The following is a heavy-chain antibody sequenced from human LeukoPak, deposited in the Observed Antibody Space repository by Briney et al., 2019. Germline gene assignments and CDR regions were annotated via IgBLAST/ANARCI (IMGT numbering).Heavy chain of an antibody. CDR1: GGSISSSSYY. CDR3: ARLLLAGCSGGSCYSGSAFDI. D-gene: IGHD2-15*01. V-gene: IGHV4-39*01. CDR2: IYYSGST. J-gene: IGHJ3*02. Sequence: SETLSLTCTVSGGSISSSSYYWGWIRQPPGKGLEWIGSIYYSGSTYYNPSLKSRVTISVDTSKNQFSLKLSSVTAADTAVYYCARLLLAGCSGGSCYSGSAFDIWGQGTMVTVSS.